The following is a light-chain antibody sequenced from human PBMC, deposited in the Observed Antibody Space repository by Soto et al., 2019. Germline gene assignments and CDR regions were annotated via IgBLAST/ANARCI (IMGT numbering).Light chain of an antibody. V-gene: IGLV2-14*01. J-gene: IGLJ1*01. Sequence: SALTQPASVSGSPGQSITISCTGASSDVGGYNYVSWYQQHPGKAPKLMIYDVSNRPSGVSNRFSGSKSGNTASLTISGLQAEDEADYYCSSYTSSSLYVFGTGTRSPS. CDR1: SSDVGGYNY. CDR3: SSYTSSSLYV. CDR2: DVS.